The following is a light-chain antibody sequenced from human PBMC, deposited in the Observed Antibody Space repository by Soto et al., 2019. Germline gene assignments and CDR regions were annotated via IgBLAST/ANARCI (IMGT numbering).Light chain of an antibody. CDR2: DAS. V-gene: IGKV3-11*01. CDR1: QSITNNY. J-gene: IGKJ5*01. Sequence: EIVMTQSPGTLSLSPGERATLSCRASQSITNNYLAWYQQKPGRAHRLLIYDASNRATGIPARFSGSGSGTDFTLTISSLEPEDFAVYYCQQRSNWRTFGQGTRLEIK. CDR3: QQRSNWRT.